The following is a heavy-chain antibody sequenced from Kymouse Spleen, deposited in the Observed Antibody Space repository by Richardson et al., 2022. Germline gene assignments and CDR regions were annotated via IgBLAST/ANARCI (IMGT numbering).Heavy chain of an antibody. D-gene: IGHD3-10*01. CDR3: AKLWFGEFHDAFDI. V-gene: IGHV3-30*18. CDR2: ISYDGSNK. J-gene: IGHJ3*02. CDR1: GFTFSSYG. Sequence: QVQLVESGGGVVQPGRSLRLSCAASGFTFSSYGMHWVRQAPGKGLEWVAVISYDGSNKYYADSVKGRFTISRDNSKNTLYLQMNSLRAEDTAVYYCAKLWFGEFHDAFDIWGQGTMVTVSS.